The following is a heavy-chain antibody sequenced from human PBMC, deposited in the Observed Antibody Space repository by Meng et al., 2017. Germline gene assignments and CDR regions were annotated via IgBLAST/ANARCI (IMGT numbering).Heavy chain of an antibody. V-gene: IGHV3-11*01. D-gene: IGHD2/OR15-2a*01. CDR2: ISSSGSTI. CDR3: AKLIAPSAY. J-gene: IGHJ4*02. Sequence: QVQWVWCGGGLVQPGGSLRLSCAASGFTFSDYYMSWIRQAPGKGVEWVSYISSSGSTIYYADSVKGRFTISRDNSKNTLYLQMNSLRVEDTAVYYCAKLIAPSAYWGQGTLVTVSS. CDR1: GFTFSDYY.